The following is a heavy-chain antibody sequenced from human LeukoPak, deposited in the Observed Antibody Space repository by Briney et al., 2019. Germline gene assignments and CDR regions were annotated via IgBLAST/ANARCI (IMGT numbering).Heavy chain of an antibody. CDR3: ARGGGLDV. Sequence: GGSLRPSCAASGFTFSSYWMNWARQAPGKGLEWVASINHSGNVNYYVDSVKGRFTISRDNAKNSLYLQMSNLRAEDTAVYFCARGGGLDVWGQGATVTVSS. CDR2: INHSGNVN. D-gene: IGHD3-16*01. CDR1: GFTFSSYW. J-gene: IGHJ6*02. V-gene: IGHV3-7*03.